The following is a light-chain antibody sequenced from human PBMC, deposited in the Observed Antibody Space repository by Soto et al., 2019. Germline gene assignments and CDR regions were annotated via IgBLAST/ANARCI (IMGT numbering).Light chain of an antibody. Sequence: DIQMTQSPSPLSASVGDRVTITCRASQAISSYLNGYQQKPGKAPKLLIYAASSLQSGVPSRFSGSGSGTDFTLTISSLQPEDFATYYCQQSYSAPLTFGGGTKVEIE. CDR3: QQSYSAPLT. V-gene: IGKV1-39*01. J-gene: IGKJ4*01. CDR2: AAS. CDR1: QAISSY.